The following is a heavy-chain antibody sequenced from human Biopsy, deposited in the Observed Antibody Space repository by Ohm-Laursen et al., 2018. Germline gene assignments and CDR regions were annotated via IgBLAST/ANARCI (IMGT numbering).Heavy chain of an antibody. CDR1: GGSINSGGHF. D-gene: IGHD3-16*02. J-gene: IGHJ4*02. CDR3: TRVRTFGGVIGGYYFDS. CDR2: IYDNGGT. V-gene: IGHV4-31*01. Sequence: LSLTCSVSGGSINSGGHFWGWVRQSPGKGLEWIGYIYDNGGTYYNPSLMSLVSISADTSKNQVSLRLNSVTAADTAVYYCTRVRTFGGVIGGYYFDSWGQGILVTVSS.